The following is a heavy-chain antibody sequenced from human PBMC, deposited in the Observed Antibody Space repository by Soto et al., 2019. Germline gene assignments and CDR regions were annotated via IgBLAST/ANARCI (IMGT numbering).Heavy chain of an antibody. CDR3: ARAMYYYDSRGSLGY. J-gene: IGHJ4*02. CDR2: ISSSGSYA. D-gene: IGHD3-22*01. CDR1: GFTFSDCY. Sequence: PGGSLRLSCAASGFTFSDCYMSWIRQAPGKGLEWVSYISSSGSYANYADSVKGRFTISRDNAKNSLYLQMNSLRAEDTAVYYCARAMYYYDSRGSLGYWGQGTLVTVSS. V-gene: IGHV3-11*05.